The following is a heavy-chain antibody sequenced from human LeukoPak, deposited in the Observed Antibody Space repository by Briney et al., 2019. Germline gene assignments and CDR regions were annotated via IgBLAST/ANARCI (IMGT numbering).Heavy chain of an antibody. CDR1: GGSFSGYY. D-gene: IGHD3-10*01. CDR2: ICDSRNA. CDR3: AVGETGTKVDY. Sequence: SETLSLTCAVYGGSFSGYYWSWIRQHPGEGLEWIGFICDSRNAHYRASLKSRASISLDTSENQFSLKLSSVTAADTAVYYCAVGETGTKVDYWGQGILVTVSS. J-gene: IGHJ4*02. V-gene: IGHV4-34*01.